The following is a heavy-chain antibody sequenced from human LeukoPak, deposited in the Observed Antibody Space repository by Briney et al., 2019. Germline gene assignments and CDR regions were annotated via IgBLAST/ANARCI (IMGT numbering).Heavy chain of an antibody. CDR3: AKGNIAARQDIMDV. CDR1: GFTFNNYA. J-gene: IGHJ6*02. V-gene: IGHV3-23*01. D-gene: IGHD6-6*01. CDR2: ISAGGNT. Sequence: PGGSLRLSCVASGFTFNNYAMTWVRQAPGKGLEWVSDISAGGNTYYADPVKGHFTISRDNSKNTLYLQMTSLRVEDTAVYYCAKGNIAARQDIMDVWGQGTTVTVSS.